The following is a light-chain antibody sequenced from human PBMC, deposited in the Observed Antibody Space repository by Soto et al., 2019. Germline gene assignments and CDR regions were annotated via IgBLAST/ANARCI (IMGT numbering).Light chain of an antibody. Sequence: ETVLTQSPGTLSLSPGERVTLSCRASQSVSSSHLTWYQQKPGQAPRLLIYGASSRATGIPDRFSGSGSGTDFTLPISSLGPEDFALYYCRQFATSPGRFGKGPRVDIK. V-gene: IGKV3-20*01. CDR1: QSVSSSH. J-gene: IGKJ1*01. CDR3: RQFATSPGR. CDR2: GAS.